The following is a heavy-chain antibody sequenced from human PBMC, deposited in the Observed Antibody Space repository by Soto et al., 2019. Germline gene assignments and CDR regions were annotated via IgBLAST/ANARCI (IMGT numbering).Heavy chain of an antibody. Sequence: PGGSLRLSCAASGFTFSNAWMNWVRQAPGKGLEWVGRIKSKTDGGTTDYAAPVKGRFTISRDDSKNTLYLQMNSLKTEDTAVYYCTTEWGEGYMITHPAFDYWGQGTLVTVSS. V-gene: IGHV3-15*07. J-gene: IGHJ4*02. CDR3: TTEWGEGYMITHPAFDY. D-gene: IGHD3-22*01. CDR1: GFTFSNAW. CDR2: IKSKTDGGTT.